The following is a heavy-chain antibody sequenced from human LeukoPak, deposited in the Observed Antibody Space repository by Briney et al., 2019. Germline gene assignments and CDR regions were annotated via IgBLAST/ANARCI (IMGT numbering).Heavy chain of an antibody. J-gene: IGHJ5*02. CDR3: ARYRPTPSGQQLSRWFDP. D-gene: IGHD6-13*01. Sequence: SQTLSLTCAVYGGSFSGYYWSWIRQPPGKGLEWIGEINHSGSTNYNPSLKSRVTISVDTSKNQFSLKLSSVTAADTAVYYCARYRPTPSGQQLSRWFDPWGQGTLVTVSS. V-gene: IGHV4-34*01. CDR2: INHSGST. CDR1: GGSFSGYY.